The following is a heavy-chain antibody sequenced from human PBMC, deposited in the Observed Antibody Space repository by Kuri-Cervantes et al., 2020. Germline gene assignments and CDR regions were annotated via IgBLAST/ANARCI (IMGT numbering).Heavy chain of an antibody. V-gene: IGHV3-11*01. CDR1: GFTFNDYY. D-gene: IGHD6-19*01. J-gene: IGHJ4*03. Sequence: GESLKISCAASGFTFNDYYMSWIRQAPGKGLEWVSYISSSGSTIYYADSVKGRFTISRDNAKNSLYLQMNSLRAEDTAVYYCAKDQIAVAGTVDYWGQGTMVTVSS. CDR3: AKDQIAVAGTVDY. CDR2: ISSSGSTI.